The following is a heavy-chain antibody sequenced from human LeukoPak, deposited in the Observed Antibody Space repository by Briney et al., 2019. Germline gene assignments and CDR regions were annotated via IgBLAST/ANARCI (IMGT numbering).Heavy chain of an antibody. Sequence: GESLLISCKASGYSFTNYCIGWVRQMPGKGLEWMGIIYPGDSDTRYSPSFQGQVTISADKSISTAYLQWSSLKASDTAMYYCARPRGGAVAGTTAFDIWGHGTMVTVSS. J-gene: IGHJ3*02. V-gene: IGHV5-51*01. CDR2: IYPGDSDT. CDR1: GYSFTNYC. D-gene: IGHD6-19*01. CDR3: ARPRGGAVAGTTAFDI.